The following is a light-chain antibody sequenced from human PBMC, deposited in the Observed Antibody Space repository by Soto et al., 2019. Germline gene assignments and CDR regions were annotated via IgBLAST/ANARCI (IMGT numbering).Light chain of an antibody. CDR1: LGISSW. CDR3: QQAKIFPLT. CDR2: NAS. V-gene: IGKV1D-12*01. J-gene: IGKJ4*01. Sequence: IKLSPSPSSVSAPFGDRVHITCRACLGISSWLAWYQQKLGKAPNLLIYNASTMQSGVPASFSGSGSGTDFTLTISSLQPEDFATYYCQQAKIFPLTFGGGTKVDIK.